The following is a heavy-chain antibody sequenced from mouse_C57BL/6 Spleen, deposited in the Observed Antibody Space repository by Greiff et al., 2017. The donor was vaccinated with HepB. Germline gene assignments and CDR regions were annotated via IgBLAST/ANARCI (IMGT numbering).Heavy chain of an antibody. Sequence: VQLQQSGAELVRPGASVKLSCTASGFNIKDYYMHWVKQRPEQGLEWIGRIDPEDGDTEYAPKFQGKATMTADTSSNTAYLQLSSLTSEDTAVYYGTKDYDGSSYDYFDYWGQGTTLTVSS. J-gene: IGHJ2*01. CDR1: GFNIKDYY. CDR2: IDPEDGDT. CDR3: TKDYDGSSYDYFDY. D-gene: IGHD1-1*01. V-gene: IGHV14-1*01.